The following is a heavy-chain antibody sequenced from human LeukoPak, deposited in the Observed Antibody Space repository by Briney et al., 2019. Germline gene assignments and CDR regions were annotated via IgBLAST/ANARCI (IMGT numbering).Heavy chain of an antibody. CDR1: GGSFSGYY. CDR3: ARGPHIVEVTDSFRQIDTWFDP. D-gene: IGHD2-21*02. Sequence: SETLSLTCAVYGGSFSGYYWSWIRQTPGKGLEWIGETKHTGGNKNCNPSLKSRVTISVDTSKNQFSLKISSVTAADTAVYYCARGPHIVEVTDSFRQIDTWFDPWGQGTLVTVSS. J-gene: IGHJ5*02. CDR2: TKHTGGNK. V-gene: IGHV4-34*01.